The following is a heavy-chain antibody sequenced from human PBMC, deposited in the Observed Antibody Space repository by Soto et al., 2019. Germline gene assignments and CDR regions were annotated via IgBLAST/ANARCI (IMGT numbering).Heavy chain of an antibody. D-gene: IGHD3-3*01. J-gene: IGHJ6*02. CDR1: GGTFSTHA. CDR3: ARAAFRSGYYGYYYGMDV. Sequence: QVQLVQSGAEVKKLGSSVKVSCKASGGTFSTHAISWVRQAPGQGLEWLGGIIPTLGTPNYAQKFQGRVTVTADEYTSTAYMELSRLTSEDTAVYYCARAAFRSGYYGYYYGMDVWGQGTAVNV. V-gene: IGHV1-69*01. CDR2: IIPTLGTP.